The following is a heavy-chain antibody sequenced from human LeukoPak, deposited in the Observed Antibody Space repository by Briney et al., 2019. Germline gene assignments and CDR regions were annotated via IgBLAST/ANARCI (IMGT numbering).Heavy chain of an antibody. CDR3: ARNIAVAGTYYYYYYMDV. CDR1: GYTFTGYY. D-gene: IGHD6-19*01. J-gene: IGHJ6*03. CDR2: IIPNSGGT. V-gene: IGHV1-2*02. Sequence: ASVKVSCKASGYTFTGYYMHWVRQAPGQGLEWMGWIIPNSGGTNYAQKFQGRVTMTRDTSIITAYMELSGLRSDDTAVYYCARNIAVAGTYYYYYYMDVWGKGTTVTVSS.